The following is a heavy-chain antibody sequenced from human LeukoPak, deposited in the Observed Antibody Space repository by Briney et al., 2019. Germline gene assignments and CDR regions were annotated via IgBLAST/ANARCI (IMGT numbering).Heavy chain of an antibody. D-gene: IGHD3-22*01. CDR1: GFTFSSYA. CDR2: ISGSGDST. CDR3: ARADSSGYYYSQFKY. V-gene: IGHV3-23*01. J-gene: IGHJ4*02. Sequence: PGGSLILSCAASGFTFSSYAMNWVRQAPGEGLEWVSAISGSGDSTNYADSVKGRFTISRDKSKNTLYLQMNSLRAEDTAVYYCARADSSGYYYSQFKYWGQGTLVTVSS.